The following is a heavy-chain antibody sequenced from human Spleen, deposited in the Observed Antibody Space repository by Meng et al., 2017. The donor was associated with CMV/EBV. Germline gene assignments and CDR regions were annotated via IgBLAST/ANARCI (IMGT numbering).Heavy chain of an antibody. J-gene: IGHJ5*02. CDR3: ARFTVAGTTDWFDP. CDR1: GYTFSAHY. D-gene: IGHD6-19*01. CDR2: INPNNGAT. Sequence: ASGYTFSAHYLHWVRQTPGHGLEWMGWINPNNGATHYAQNFQDRVTLTRDTSISTAYMELTRLTSNDTAVYYCARFTVAGTTDWFDPWGQGSLVTVSS. V-gene: IGHV1-2*02.